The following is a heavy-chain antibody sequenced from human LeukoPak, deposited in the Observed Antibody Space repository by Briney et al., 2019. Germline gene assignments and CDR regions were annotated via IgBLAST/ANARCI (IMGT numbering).Heavy chain of an antibody. Sequence: PSETLSLTCTVSGGSISSYYWSWIRQPPGKGLEWIGHIYYSGSTTYNPSLKSRVTISVDTSKNQFSLKLSSVTAADTAVYYCARGGSGGPDYWGQGTLVTVSS. CDR3: ARGGSGGPDY. V-gene: IGHV4-59*01. D-gene: IGHD2-15*01. J-gene: IGHJ4*02. CDR1: GGSISSYY. CDR2: IYYSGST.